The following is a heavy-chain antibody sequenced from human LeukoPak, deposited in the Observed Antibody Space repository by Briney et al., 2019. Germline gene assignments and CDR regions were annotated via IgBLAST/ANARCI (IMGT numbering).Heavy chain of an antibody. CDR1: GFSFSSYD. CDR2: IGNSGATT. Sequence: GGSLRLCCAASGFSFSSYDMTWVRQAPGKGLEWVSTIGNSGATTFYADSVKGRLTISRDNPEHPLCLQMNSLRVEDTAVYYCAKDTIPQLVATDSWGQGTLVTVSS. J-gene: IGHJ4*02. CDR3: AKDTIPQLVATDS. V-gene: IGHV3-23*01. D-gene: IGHD6-13*01.